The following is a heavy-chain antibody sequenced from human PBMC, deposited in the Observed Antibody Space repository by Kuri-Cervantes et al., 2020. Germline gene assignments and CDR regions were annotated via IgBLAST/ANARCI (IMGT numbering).Heavy chain of an antibody. Sequence: ETLSLTCAASGFTFSSYWMHWVRQGPGKGLVWVSRINSDGSRTDYADSVKGRFTISRDNSKNTLYLQMNSLRAEDTAVYYCARDKVWFGELLDGAFDIWGQGTMVTVSS. V-gene: IGHV3-74*01. D-gene: IGHD3-10*01. CDR3: ARDKVWFGELLDGAFDI. CDR1: GFTFSSYW. CDR2: INSDGSRT. J-gene: IGHJ3*02.